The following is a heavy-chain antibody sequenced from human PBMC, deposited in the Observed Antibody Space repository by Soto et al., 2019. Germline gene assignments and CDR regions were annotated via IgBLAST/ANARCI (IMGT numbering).Heavy chain of an antibody. CDR1: GFTFSSYS. V-gene: IGHV3-21*01. Sequence: EVQLVESGGGLVKPGGSLRLSCAASGFTFSSYSMNWVRQAPGKGLEWVSSISSSSSYIYYADSVKGRFTISRDNAKTSLYLPMNSLRAEDTAVYYCARDQPGYSYGYGLGYWGQGTLVTVSS. CDR3: ARDQPGYSYGYGLGY. CDR2: ISSSSSYI. J-gene: IGHJ4*02. D-gene: IGHD5-18*01.